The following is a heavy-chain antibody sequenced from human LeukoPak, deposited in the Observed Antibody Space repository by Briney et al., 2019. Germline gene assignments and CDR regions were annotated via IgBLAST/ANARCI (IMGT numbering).Heavy chain of an antibody. CDR1: GFTFSSYA. CDR3: VRGGGLDV. CDR2: ISYDGSNK. Sequence: GGSLRLSCAASGFTFSSYAMHWVRQAPGKGLEWVAVISYDGSNKYYADSVKGRFTISRDNAKNSLYLQMSNLRAEDTAVYFCVRGGGLDVWGQGATVTVSS. D-gene: IGHD3-16*01. J-gene: IGHJ6*02. V-gene: IGHV3-30-3*01.